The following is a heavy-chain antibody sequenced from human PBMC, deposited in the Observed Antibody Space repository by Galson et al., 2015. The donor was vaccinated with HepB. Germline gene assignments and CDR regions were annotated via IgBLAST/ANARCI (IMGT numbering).Heavy chain of an antibody. CDR1: GGSISSGDYY. V-gene: IGHV4-30-4*01. J-gene: IGHJ4*02. D-gene: IGHD3-10*01. Sequence: LSLTCTVSGGSISSGDYYWSWIRQPPGKGLEWIGYIYYSGSTYYNPSLKSRVTISVDTSKNQFSLKLSSVTAADTAVYYCASSITMVRGPALDYWGQGTLVTVSS. CDR3: ASSITMVRGPALDY. CDR2: IYYSGST.